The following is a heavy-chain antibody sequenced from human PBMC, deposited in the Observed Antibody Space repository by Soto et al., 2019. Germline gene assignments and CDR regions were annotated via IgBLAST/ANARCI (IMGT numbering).Heavy chain of an antibody. D-gene: IGHD3-22*01. V-gene: IGHV1-69*13. Sequence: GASVKVSCKASGGTFSSYTISWVRQAPGQGLEWMGRIIPIFGIANYAQKFQGRVTITADESTSTAYMELSSLRSEDTAVYYCAREYYDSSGYYLGPDYYYYGMDVWGQGTTVTVSS. CDR2: IIPIFGIA. CDR1: GGTFSSYT. CDR3: AREYYDSSGYYLGPDYYYYGMDV. J-gene: IGHJ6*02.